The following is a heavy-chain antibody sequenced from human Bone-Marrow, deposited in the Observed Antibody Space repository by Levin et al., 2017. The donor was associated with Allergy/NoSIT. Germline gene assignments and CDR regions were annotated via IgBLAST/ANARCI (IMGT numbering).Heavy chain of an antibody. D-gene: IGHD3-10*01. Sequence: GESLKISCATSGFTFNYYPLHWVRQVPGKGLQWVADISYGGTNQHYADSVKGRFTISRDDSRNTLFLQMDSLRIDDTSVYYCVRGGITMVPGGPDAYDIWGHGTMVIVSS. CDR2: ISYGGTNQ. J-gene: IGHJ3*02. V-gene: IGHV3-30*04. CDR1: GFTFNYYP. CDR3: VRGGITMVPGGPDAYDI.